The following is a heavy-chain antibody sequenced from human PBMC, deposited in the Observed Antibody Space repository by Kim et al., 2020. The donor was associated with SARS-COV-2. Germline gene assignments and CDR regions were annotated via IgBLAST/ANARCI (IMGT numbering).Heavy chain of an antibody. CDR3: ARDPGIVVPNWLDP. J-gene: IGHJ5*02. Sequence: YAQKLQGRVPMTTDTSTSTAYMELRNLSSDDTAVYYCARDPGIVVPNWLDPWGQGTLVTVSS. V-gene: IGHV1-18*01. D-gene: IGHD6-19*01.